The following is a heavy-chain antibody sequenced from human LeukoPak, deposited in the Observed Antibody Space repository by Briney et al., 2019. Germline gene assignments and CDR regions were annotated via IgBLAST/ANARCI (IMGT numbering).Heavy chain of an antibody. D-gene: IGHD3-3*01. V-gene: IGHV1-8*01. CDR2: VNPNSGNT. CDR1: GYTFTSYD. Sequence: ASVKVSCKASGYTFTSYDINWVRQATGQGLEWTGWVNPNSGNTRYAQKFQGRVTITRNTSISTAYMELSSLRSEDTAVYYCARGPTTVDYDFWSGYTIDPWGQGTLVTVSS. CDR3: ARGPTTVDYDFWSGYTIDP. J-gene: IGHJ5*02.